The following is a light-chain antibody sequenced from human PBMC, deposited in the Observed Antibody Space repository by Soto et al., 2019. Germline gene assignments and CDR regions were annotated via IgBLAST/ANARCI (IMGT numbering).Light chain of an antibody. Sequence: DIQMTQSPSTLSASVGDRVTITCRASQSISTWLAWYQQKPGKAPKLLIYKASSLESGVPSRFSGSGSGTEFTLTISSLQPDDFATYYCLQDYNYPVTLGQGTKVDIK. CDR2: KAS. CDR1: QSISTW. J-gene: IGKJ1*01. CDR3: LQDYNYPVT. V-gene: IGKV1-5*03.